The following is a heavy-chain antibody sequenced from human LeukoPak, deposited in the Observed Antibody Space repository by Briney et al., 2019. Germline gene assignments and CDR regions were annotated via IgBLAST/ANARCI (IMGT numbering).Heavy chain of an antibody. CDR1: GFTFSSYG. D-gene: IGHD4-17*01. J-gene: IGHJ6*02. Sequence: PGRSLRLSCAASGFTFSSYGMRWVRQAPGKGLEWVAVIWYDGSNKYCADSVKGRFTISRDNSKNTLYLQMNSLRAEDTAVYYCASTTVTTSVYYYYYYGMDVWGQGTTVTVSS. CDR3: ASTTVTTSVYYYYYYGMDV. V-gene: IGHV3-33*01. CDR2: IWYDGSNK.